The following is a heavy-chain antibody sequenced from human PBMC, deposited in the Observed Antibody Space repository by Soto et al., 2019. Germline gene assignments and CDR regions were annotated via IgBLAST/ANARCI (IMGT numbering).Heavy chain of an antibody. D-gene: IGHD6-25*01. CDR3: ARPHGGSSGWDNWFDP. J-gene: IGHJ5*02. Sequence: SETLSLTCAIYGGSFSGYYWSWIRQPPGQGLEWIGEINHSGSTNHNPSLKSRVAMSVDTSKDQFSLKLSSVNAADTAVYYCARPHGGSSGWDNWFDPWGQGTLVTVS. V-gene: IGHV4-34*01. CDR1: GGSFSGYY. CDR2: INHSGST.